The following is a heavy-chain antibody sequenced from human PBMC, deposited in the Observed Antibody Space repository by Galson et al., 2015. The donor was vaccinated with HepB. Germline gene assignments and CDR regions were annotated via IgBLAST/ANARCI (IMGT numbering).Heavy chain of an antibody. Sequence: SLRHPRPACGVIFSTSAKRRVRPPPGKGLEWVSAISGSGATTNYADSVKGRFTISRDTSKNTLYLHMNSLRAEDTAMYYCATSGGFCSSSSCYRYWGQGTLVTVSS. J-gene: IGHJ4*02. V-gene: IGHV3-23*01. D-gene: IGHD2-2*01. CDR2: ISGSGATT. CDR3: ATSGGFCSSSSCYRY. CDR1: GVIFSTSA.